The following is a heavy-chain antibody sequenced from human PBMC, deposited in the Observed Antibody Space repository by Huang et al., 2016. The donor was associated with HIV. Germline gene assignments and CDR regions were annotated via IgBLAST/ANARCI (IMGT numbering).Heavy chain of an antibody. CDR3: ARFGKRLPMLRGEDVIGDI. CDR2: IADDGNDK. CDR1: GFTLSDFA. D-gene: IGHD3-10*01. Sequence: QVQLVESGGGVVQPGRSLRLSCAASGFTLSDFAIDWVRQATGRGVEWVAFIADDGNDKIYSDSVRGRFTISRDNFNNTLYLQMNSLRHEDTALYYCARFGKRLPMLRGEDVIGDIWGQGTMVIVSS. J-gene: IGHJ3*02. V-gene: IGHV3-30*01.